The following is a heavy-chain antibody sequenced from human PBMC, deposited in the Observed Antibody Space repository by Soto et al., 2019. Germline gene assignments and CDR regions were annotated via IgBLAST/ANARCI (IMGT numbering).Heavy chain of an antibody. CDR3: ARGLGYDSNGRFLAAFDV. CDR1: GASLSSGGYY. Sequence: QVQLQESGPGLAKPSQTLSLTCTVSGASLSSGGYYWTWIRQGPGKALEWIGYIFHTGTTFYTPSLKCLVGMSIEKSDNQFSLNLRSVTAADTAVYYCARGLGYDSNGRFLAAFDVWGQGTLVTVSS. CDR2: IFHTGTT. V-gene: IGHV4-31*01. D-gene: IGHD3-22*01. J-gene: IGHJ3*01.